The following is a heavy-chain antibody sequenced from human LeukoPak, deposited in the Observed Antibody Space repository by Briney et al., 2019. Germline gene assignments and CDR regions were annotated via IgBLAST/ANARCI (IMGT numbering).Heavy chain of an antibody. D-gene: IGHD3-10*01. CDR1: GGSFSGYY. V-gene: IGHV4-34*01. J-gene: IGHJ5*02. Sequence: SETLSLTCAVYGGSFSGYYWSWIRQPPGKGLEWIGEINHSGSTNYNPSLKSRVTISVDTSKNQFSLKLSSVTAADTAVYYCARADNYYGSGKSSSWFHPWGQGTLVTVSS. CDR3: ARADNYYGSGKSSSWFHP. CDR2: INHSGST.